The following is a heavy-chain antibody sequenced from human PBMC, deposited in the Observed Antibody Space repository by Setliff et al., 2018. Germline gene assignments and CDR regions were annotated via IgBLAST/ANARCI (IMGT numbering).Heavy chain of an antibody. J-gene: IGHJ4*01. Sequence: SETLSLTCTVSDDSFTSSRYYWGWIRQAPGSGLEWIGSISYSGTPYYNASVESRVTISIETSRNQFSLELRSVTVADTATYYCVRPGGTTVVARHFDYWGSGILVTVSS. CDR3: VRPGGTTVVARHFDY. D-gene: IGHD2-15*01. CDR2: ISYSGTP. CDR1: DDSFTSSRYY. V-gene: IGHV4-39*01.